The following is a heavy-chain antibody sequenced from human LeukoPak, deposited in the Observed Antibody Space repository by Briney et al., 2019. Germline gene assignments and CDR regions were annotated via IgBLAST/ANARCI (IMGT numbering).Heavy chain of an antibody. CDR1: GFTFSSYW. J-gene: IGHJ3*02. CDR2: ISSSGSTI. D-gene: IGHD4-17*01. CDR3: AREGALTVTKDAFDI. V-gene: IGHV3-48*04. Sequence: PGGSLRLSCAASGFTFSSYWMSWVRQAPGKGLEWVSYISSSGSTISYADSVKGRFTISRDIAKNSLYLQMNSLRAEDTAVYFCAREGALTVTKDAFDIWGQGTMVTVSS.